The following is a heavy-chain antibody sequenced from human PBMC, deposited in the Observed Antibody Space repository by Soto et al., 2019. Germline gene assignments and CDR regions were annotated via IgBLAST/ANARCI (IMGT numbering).Heavy chain of an antibody. D-gene: IGHD6-19*01. CDR2: ISGSSTYI. CDR1: GFTFSYYS. Sequence: EVQLVESGGGLVKPGESLRVSCAASGFTFSYYSLHWVRQAPGEGLEWVSSISGSSTYIYDADRVKGRFTISRDNARNSLYLRMDSLRAEDAAVYYCARGDGTGLYNSGWSPRYWGQGTLVTVSS. V-gene: IGHV3-21*04. CDR3: ARGDGTGLYNSGWSPRY. J-gene: IGHJ4*02.